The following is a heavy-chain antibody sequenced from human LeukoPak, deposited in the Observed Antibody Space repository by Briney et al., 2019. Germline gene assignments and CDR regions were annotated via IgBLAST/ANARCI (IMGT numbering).Heavy chain of an antibody. CDR1: GFTFSSYE. D-gene: IGHD3-22*01. CDR3: ARDLGGYYDSSGFSY. V-gene: IGHV3-48*03. J-gene: IGHJ4*02. CDR2: ISSSGSTI. Sequence: GGSLRLSCAASGFTFSSYEMNWVRQAPGKGLEWVSYISSSGSTIYYADSVKGRFTISRDNAKNSLYLQMNSLRAEDTAVYYCARDLGGYYDSSGFSYWGQGTLVTVSS.